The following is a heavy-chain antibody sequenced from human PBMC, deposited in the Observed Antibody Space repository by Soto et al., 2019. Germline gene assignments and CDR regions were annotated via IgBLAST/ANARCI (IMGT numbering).Heavy chain of an antibody. CDR2: IYYSETT. J-gene: IGHJ4*02. V-gene: IGHV4-28*01. CDR3: ARREIQGPIDY. CDR1: GYSISSSNW. D-gene: IGHD1-26*01. Sequence: QVQLQESGPGLVKPSDTLSLTCAVSGYSISSSNWWGWIRQPPGKGLEWIGYIYYSETTYYNPSLKSRVTLSVDTSKNQCSLKLTSVTAVDTAVYYCARREIQGPIDYWGQGTLVTVSS.